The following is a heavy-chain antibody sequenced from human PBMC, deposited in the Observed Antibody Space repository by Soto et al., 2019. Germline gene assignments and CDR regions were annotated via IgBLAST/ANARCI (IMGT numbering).Heavy chain of an antibody. Sequence: GSLRLSCAASGFNFHWYWMSWVRQAPGKGLEWIAYTSTSSTTKYYADSVRGRFSISRDNANDLLYLDMDKLRDEDTGIYYCAGSYSSGNWYFDYWGLGTPVTVSS. V-gene: IGHV3-48*02. D-gene: IGHD3-10*01. CDR1: GFNFHWYW. CDR2: TSTSSTTK. J-gene: IGHJ4*02. CDR3: AGSYSSGNWYFDY.